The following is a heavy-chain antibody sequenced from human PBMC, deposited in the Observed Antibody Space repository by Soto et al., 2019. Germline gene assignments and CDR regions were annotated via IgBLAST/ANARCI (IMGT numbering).Heavy chain of an antibody. D-gene: IGHD6-13*01. CDR3: ARGRTRIAAARDFQH. V-gene: IGHV4-34*01. CDR1: GGSFSGYY. CDR2: INHSGSI. Sequence: QVQLQQWGAGLLKPSETLSLTCAVYGGSFSGYYWSWIRQPPGKGLEWIGEINHSGSINYNPSLKSRVTISVDTSKNQFSLKLSSVTAADTAVYYCARGRTRIAAARDFQHWGQGTLVTVSS. J-gene: IGHJ1*01.